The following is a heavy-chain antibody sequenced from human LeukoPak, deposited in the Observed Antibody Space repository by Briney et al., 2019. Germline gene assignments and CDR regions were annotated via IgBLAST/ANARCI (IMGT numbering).Heavy chain of an antibody. Sequence: GGSLRLSYADSGFPFSVYEMNWVRPAPGKGLEWVSNIGSSGAIRHYADSVKGRFSISRDNAANSLFLQMNSLRVEDTGLYYCALLAVASDFDYWGQGALVTVSS. J-gene: IGHJ4*02. CDR1: GFPFSVYE. CDR2: IGSSGAIR. V-gene: IGHV3-48*03. D-gene: IGHD6-19*01. CDR3: ALLAVASDFDY.